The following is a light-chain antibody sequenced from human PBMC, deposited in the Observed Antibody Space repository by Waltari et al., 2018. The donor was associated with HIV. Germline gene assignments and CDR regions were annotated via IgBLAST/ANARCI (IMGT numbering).Light chain of an antibody. V-gene: IGLV3-21*02. J-gene: IGLJ3*02. Sequence: SYVLTQTPSVEVAPNHTATVARIGDNIGLGEVHCYRRRSGQAPEVVIHDDRDRAPGPPGRIIGSNSGDMATLTIASAEAGDEAVYYCQVWGATNDWVFGGGTKLTVL. CDR3: QVWGATNDWV. CDR2: DDR. CDR1: NIGLGE.